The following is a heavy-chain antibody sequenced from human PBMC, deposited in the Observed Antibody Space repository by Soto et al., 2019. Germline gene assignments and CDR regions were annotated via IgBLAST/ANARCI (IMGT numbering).Heavy chain of an antibody. CDR1: GFTFSSYW. D-gene: IGHD2-15*01. CDR2: IWYDGSNK. Sequence: PGGSLRLSCAASGFTFSSYWMSWVRQAPGKGLEWVAVIWYDGSNKYYADSVKGRFTISRDNSKNTLYLQMNSLRAEDTAVYYCARDLQASGYCSGGSCKPYYYYYGMDVWGQGTTVTVSS. J-gene: IGHJ6*02. V-gene: IGHV3-33*08. CDR3: ARDLQASGYCSGGSCKPYYYYYGMDV.